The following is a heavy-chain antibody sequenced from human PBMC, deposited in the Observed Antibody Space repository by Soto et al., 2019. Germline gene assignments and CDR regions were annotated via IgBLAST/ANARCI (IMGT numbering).Heavy chain of an antibody. Sequence: ASVKVSCKASGYTFTVYYMHWVRQAPGQGLEWMGWINPNSGGTNYAQKFQGWVTMTRDTSISTAYMELSRLRSDDTAVYYCAREHRGITGTSDAFDIWGQGTMVTVSS. D-gene: IGHD1-20*01. CDR1: GYTFTVYY. J-gene: IGHJ3*02. V-gene: IGHV1-2*04. CDR3: AREHRGITGTSDAFDI. CDR2: INPNSGGT.